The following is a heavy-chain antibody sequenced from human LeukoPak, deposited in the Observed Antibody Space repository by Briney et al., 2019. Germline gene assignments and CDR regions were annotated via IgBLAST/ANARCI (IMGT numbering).Heavy chain of an antibody. CDR1: GYSFTSSW. CDR3: ARQPGAGWFDP. D-gene: IGHD3-10*01. J-gene: IGHJ5*02. V-gene: IGHV5-51*01. CDR2: INPGDSDT. Sequence: GESLKISCQASGYSFTSSWIGWARQMPGKGLEWMAIINPGDSDTRYSPSFQGQVTISADKSISAVYLQWGSLKASDTAMYYCARQPGAGWFDPWGQGTLVTVSS.